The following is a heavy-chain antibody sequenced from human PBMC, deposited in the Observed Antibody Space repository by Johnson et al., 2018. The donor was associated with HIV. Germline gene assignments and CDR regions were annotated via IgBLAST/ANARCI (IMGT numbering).Heavy chain of an antibody. CDR2: IKLDGSEK. CDR1: GFTFSSYW. V-gene: IGHV3-7*01. J-gene: IGHJ3*02. Sequence: VQLVESGGVLVQPGESLILSCAASGFTFSSYWMSWVRQAPGKGLEWVANIKLDGSEKYYVDSVKGRFTISRDNAKNSLYLQMNSLRAEDTAVYYCARGGRGVRITMIVVVPNDAFDIWGQGTMVTVSS. CDR3: ARGGRGVRITMIVVVPNDAFDI. D-gene: IGHD3-22*01.